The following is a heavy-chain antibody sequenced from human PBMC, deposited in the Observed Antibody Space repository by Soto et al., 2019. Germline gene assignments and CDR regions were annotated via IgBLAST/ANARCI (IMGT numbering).Heavy chain of an antibody. D-gene: IGHD4-17*01. CDR3: VRDLLQRAVTTCGY. Sequence: QVQLVESGGGVVQPGRSLRLSCAASGFTFDSYGMHWVRQAPGKGLEWVAVISSDGNNKYYADSVKGRFRIYRDNFNNILYLQMSSLRVEDTAVYYCVRDLLQRAVTTCGYWGQGTLVTVYS. CDR2: ISSDGNNK. V-gene: IGHV3-30*03. CDR1: GFTFDSYG. J-gene: IGHJ4*02.